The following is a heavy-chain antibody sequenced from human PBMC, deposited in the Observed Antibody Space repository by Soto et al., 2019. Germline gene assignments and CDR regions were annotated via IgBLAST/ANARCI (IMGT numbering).Heavy chain of an antibody. CDR1: GFTFSSYS. V-gene: IGHV3-21*01. CDR3: ARFGWAPYGMDV. CDR2: ISSSSSYI. D-gene: IGHD3-10*01. Sequence: EVQLVESGGGLVKPGGSLRLSCPASGFTFSSYSMNWVRQAPGKGLEWVSSISSSSSYIYYADSVKGRFTISRDTAKNALYLQMNSLRAEDTAVYYFARFGWAPYGMDVWGQGTTVTVSS. J-gene: IGHJ6*02.